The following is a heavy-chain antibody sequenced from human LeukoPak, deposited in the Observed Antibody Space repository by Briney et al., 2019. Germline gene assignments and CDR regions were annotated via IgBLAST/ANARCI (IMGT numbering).Heavy chain of an antibody. J-gene: IGHJ4*02. CDR1: GFTFSNVW. V-gene: IGHV3-30-3*01. CDR2: ISYDGSNK. Sequence: GGSLRLSCEASGFTFSNVWMSWVRQAPGKGLEWVAVISYDGSNKYYADSVKGRFTISRDNSKNTLYLQMNSLRAEDTALYYCARTDRQSFDYWGQGTLVTVSS. CDR3: ARTDRQSFDY.